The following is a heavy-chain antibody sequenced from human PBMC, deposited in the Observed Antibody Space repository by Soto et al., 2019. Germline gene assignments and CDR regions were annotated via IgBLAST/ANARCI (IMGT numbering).Heavy chain of an antibody. J-gene: IGHJ6*02. Sequence: GGSLRLSCAASGFSFDDYAMHWVRQAPGKGLEWVSGISWNSGSIGYADSVKGRFTISRDNAKNSLYLQMNSLRAEDTALYYCAKDRGFRITIFPMDVWGQGTTVTVSS. CDR2: ISWNSGSI. D-gene: IGHD3-9*01. V-gene: IGHV3-9*01. CDR3: AKDRGFRITIFPMDV. CDR1: GFSFDDYA.